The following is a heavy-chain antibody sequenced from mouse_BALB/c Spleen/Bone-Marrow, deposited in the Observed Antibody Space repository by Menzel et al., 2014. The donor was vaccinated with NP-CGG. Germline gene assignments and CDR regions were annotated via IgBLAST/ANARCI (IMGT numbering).Heavy chain of an antibody. CDR3: ARRGDSSGYPFAY. V-gene: IGHV1-7*01. D-gene: IGHD3-2*01. CDR2: INPSTGYT. Sequence: QVQLKESGAELAKPGASVKMSCKASGYTFTSYWMHWVKQRPGQGLEWIGYINPSTGYTEHNQRFKDKATLTADKSSSTAYMQLSSLTSEDSAVCYCARRGDSSGYPFAYWGQGTLVTVSA. J-gene: IGHJ3*01. CDR1: GYTFTSYW.